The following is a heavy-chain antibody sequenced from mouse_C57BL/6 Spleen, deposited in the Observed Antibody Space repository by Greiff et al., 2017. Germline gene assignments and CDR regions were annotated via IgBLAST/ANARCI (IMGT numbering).Heavy chain of an antibody. CDR2: IDPSDSYT. V-gene: IGHV1-50*01. CDR1: GYTFTSYW. D-gene: IGHD1-1*01. Sequence: QVQLQQPGAELVKPGASVKLSCKASGYTFTSYWMQWVKQRPGQGLEWIGEIDPSDSYTNYNQKFKGKATLTVDTSSSTAYMQLSSLTAEDSAVYYCARAYGREPDYFDYWGQGTTLTVSS. J-gene: IGHJ2*01. CDR3: ARAYGREPDYFDY.